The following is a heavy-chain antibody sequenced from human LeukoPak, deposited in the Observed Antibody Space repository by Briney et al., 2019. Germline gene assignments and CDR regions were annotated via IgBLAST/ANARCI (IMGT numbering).Heavy chain of an antibody. D-gene: IGHD5-18*01. CDR2: IIPIFGTA. CDR3: ARGGGYSYGYSDY. Sequence: AASVKVSCKASRGTFSSYAISWVRQAPGQGLEWMGGIIPIFGTANYAQKFQGRVTITTDESTSTAYTELSSLRSEDTAVYYCARGGGYSYGYSDYWGQGTLVTVSS. J-gene: IGHJ4*02. V-gene: IGHV1-69*05. CDR1: RGTFSSYA.